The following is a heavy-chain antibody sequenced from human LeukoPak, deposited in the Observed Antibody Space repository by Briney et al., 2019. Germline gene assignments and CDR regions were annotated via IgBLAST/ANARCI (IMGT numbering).Heavy chain of an antibody. V-gene: IGHV1-2*02. D-gene: IGHD3-10*01. Sequence: ASVKVSCRASGYTFTGSGWYLYWLRQAPGQGLECVGWIHPNNGATLYAQKFQGRVAMTTDTSISTAYMELSRLRPDDTAMYYCARDGPAQMVDFDYWGQGTLVTVSS. J-gene: IGHJ4*02. CDR1: GYTFTGSGWY. CDR3: ARDGPAQMVDFDY. CDR2: IHPNNGAT.